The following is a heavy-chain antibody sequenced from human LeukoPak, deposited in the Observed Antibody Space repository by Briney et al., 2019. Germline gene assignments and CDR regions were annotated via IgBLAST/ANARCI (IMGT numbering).Heavy chain of an antibody. Sequence: SETLSLTCAVYGESFSGYYWSWIRQPPGKGLTWIGEINHSGIINYNPSFKSRVTISLDTSKSQFSLKLSSVTAADTAVYYCARGKYDSGGYYLDYWGQGTLVTVSS. D-gene: IGHD3-22*01. J-gene: IGHJ4*02. V-gene: IGHV4-34*01. CDR2: INHSGII. CDR3: ARGKYDSGGYYLDY. CDR1: GESFSGYY.